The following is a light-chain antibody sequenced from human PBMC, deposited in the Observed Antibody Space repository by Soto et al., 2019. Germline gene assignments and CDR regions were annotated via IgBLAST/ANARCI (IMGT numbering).Light chain of an antibody. CDR2: WAS. CDR1: QSVLYSSDNNNY. J-gene: IGKJ1*01. V-gene: IGKV4-1*01. Sequence: DIVMTQSPDSLAVSLGERATINCKSSQSVLYSSDNNNYFAWYQQKPRQPPKLLIYWASTRESGVPDRFSGSGSGTDFTLTISSLQAEDGAVYYCQQYYITPWTFGQGTKVEIK. CDR3: QQYYITPWT.